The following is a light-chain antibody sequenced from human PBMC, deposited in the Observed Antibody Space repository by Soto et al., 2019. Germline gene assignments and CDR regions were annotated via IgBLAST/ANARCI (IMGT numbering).Light chain of an antibody. V-gene: IGKV3-15*01. CDR2: GAS. J-gene: IGKJ3*01. CDR3: QQYNNWPPGIT. CDR1: QSVSSN. Sequence: EIVMTQSPATLSVSPVERATLSCRASQSVSSNLAWYQQKPGQAPRLLIYGASTRATGIPARFSGSGSGTEFTLTISSLQSEDFAVYYCQQYNNWPPGITFGPGTKVDIK.